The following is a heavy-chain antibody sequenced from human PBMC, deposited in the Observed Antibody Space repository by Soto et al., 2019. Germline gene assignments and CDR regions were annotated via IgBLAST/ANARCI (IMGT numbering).Heavy chain of an antibody. J-gene: IGHJ6*02. D-gene: IGHD6-19*01. CDR3: ARDLTQSIGWYAAYYYGMYV. CDR1: GYTFTSYG. V-gene: IGHV1-18*01. Sequence: ASVKVSCKASGYTFTSYGISWVRQAPGQGLEWMGWISAYNGNTNYAQKLQGRVTMTTDTSTSTAYMELRSLRSDDTAVYYCARDLTQSIGWYAAYYYGMYVWGQGTTVTVSS. CDR2: ISAYNGNT.